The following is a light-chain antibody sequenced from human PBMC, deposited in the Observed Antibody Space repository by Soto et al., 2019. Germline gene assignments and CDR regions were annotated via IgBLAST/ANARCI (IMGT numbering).Light chain of an antibody. CDR2: NNT. CDR3: SSWDGSLSGYV. J-gene: IGLJ1*01. CDR1: SSNIGSNY. Sequence: QSVLTQPPSASGTPGQGVTISCSGSSSNIGSNYLYWYQQLPGTAPKLLIYNNTQRPSGVPDRFSASKSGTSASLAIRGLRSDDEADYYCSSWDGSLSGYVFGAGTKSPS. V-gene: IGLV1-47*02.